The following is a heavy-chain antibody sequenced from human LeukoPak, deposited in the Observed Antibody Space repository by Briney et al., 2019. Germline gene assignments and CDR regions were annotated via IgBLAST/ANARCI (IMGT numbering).Heavy chain of an antibody. D-gene: IGHD4-23*01. V-gene: IGHV3-23*01. Sequence: GGSLRLSCAASGFTFRTYGMSWVRQAPGKGLDWVSGISNSGGRTYYADSVKGRFTVSRDNSKNTLYLQMNNLRAEDTAKYFCAKDVDYGGLEWGQGTLVTVSS. CDR2: ISNSGGRT. J-gene: IGHJ4*02. CDR3: AKDVDYGGLE. CDR1: GFTFRTYG.